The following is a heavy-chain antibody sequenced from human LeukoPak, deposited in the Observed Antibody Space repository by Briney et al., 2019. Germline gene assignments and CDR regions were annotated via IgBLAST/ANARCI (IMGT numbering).Heavy chain of an antibody. Sequence: ASVKVSCKASGYTFTGYYMHWVRQAPGQGLEWMGWINPNSGGTNYAQKFQGWVTMTRDTSISTAYMELSRLRSDDTAVYYCARTFGYCSGGSCYLDNWGLGTLVTVSS. CDR1: GYTFTGYY. CDR3: ARTFGYCSGGSCYLDN. CDR2: INPNSGGT. J-gene: IGHJ4*02. D-gene: IGHD2-15*01. V-gene: IGHV1-2*04.